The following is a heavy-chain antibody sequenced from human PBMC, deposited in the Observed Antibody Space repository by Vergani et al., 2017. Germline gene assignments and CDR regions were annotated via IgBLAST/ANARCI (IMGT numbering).Heavy chain of an antibody. D-gene: IGHD5-18*01. J-gene: IGHJ6*02. CDR1: GGSISSSSYY. CDR2: IYYSGST. Sequence: QLQLQESGPGLVKPSETLSLTCTVSGGSISSSSYYWGWIRQPPGKGLEWIGSIYYSGSTYYNPSLKSRVPISVDTSKNQFSLKLSSVTAADTAVYYCALRGYSYGPSRYYYYGMDVWGQGTTVTVSS. CDR3: ALRGYSYGPSRYYYYGMDV. V-gene: IGHV4-39*01.